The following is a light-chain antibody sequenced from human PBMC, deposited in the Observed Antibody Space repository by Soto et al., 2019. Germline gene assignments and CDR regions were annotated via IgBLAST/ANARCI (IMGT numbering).Light chain of an antibody. V-gene: IGKV1-27*01. CDR3: QKYNKAPWI. CDR2: GAS. J-gene: IGKJ1*01. CDR1: RDIDNS. Sequence: DIRVTQSPLSLSACVGDRVTITCRASRDIDNSLAWYQQIPGRAPKLLIYGASSLQSGVPSRFSGSGSGTYFVLTITNLQPEDVATYYCQKYNKAPWIFGQGTKVDIK.